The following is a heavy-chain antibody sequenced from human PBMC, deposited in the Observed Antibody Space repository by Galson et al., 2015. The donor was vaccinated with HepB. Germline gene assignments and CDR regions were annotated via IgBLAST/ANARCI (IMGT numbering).Heavy chain of an antibody. CDR1: GFTFSSYA. CDR3: AKSPDFWSGYYSYYFDY. J-gene: IGHJ4*02. Sequence: SLRLSCAASGFTFSSYAMSWVRQAPGKGLEWVSAISGSGGSTYYADSVKGRFTISRDNSKNTLYLQMNSLRAEDTAVYYCAKSPDFWSGYYSYYFDYWGQGTLVTVSS. D-gene: IGHD3-3*01. V-gene: IGHV3-23*01. CDR2: ISGSGGST.